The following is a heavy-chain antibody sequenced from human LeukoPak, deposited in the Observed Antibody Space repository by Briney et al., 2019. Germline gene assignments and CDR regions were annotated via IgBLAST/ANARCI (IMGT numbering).Heavy chain of an antibody. CDR2: IYNSGNT. CDR1: GDSINNYY. Sequence: SETLSLTCTVSGDSINNYYWSWIRQPPGKGLEWIGYIYNSGNTNYNPSLKSRVTISVDTSKNQLSLKLSSVTAADTAVYYCARDIGYSYGPDYYYYGMDVWGQGTTVTVSS. J-gene: IGHJ6*02. CDR3: ARDIGYSYGPDYYYYGMDV. V-gene: IGHV4-59*01. D-gene: IGHD5-18*01.